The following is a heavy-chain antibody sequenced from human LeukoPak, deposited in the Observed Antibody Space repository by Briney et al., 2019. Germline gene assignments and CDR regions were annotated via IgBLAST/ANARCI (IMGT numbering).Heavy chain of an antibody. D-gene: IGHD3-3*01. Sequence: PSETLSLTCTVSGDSISNYYWSWIRQPAGKGLEWIGRFYSSGSTIYNPSLKSRITMSVDTSKNQFSLRLRSVTAADTAVYYCAKTITIFGVAHYYYMDVWGKGTTVAVSS. CDR1: GDSISNYY. V-gene: IGHV4-4*07. J-gene: IGHJ6*03. CDR3: AKTITIFGVAHYYYMDV. CDR2: FYSSGST.